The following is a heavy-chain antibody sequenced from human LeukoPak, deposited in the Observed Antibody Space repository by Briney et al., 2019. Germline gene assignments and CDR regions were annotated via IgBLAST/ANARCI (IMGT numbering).Heavy chain of an antibody. CDR1: GYTFTSYD. D-gene: IGHD4-17*01. Sequence: GASVKVSCEASGYTFTSYDINWVRQATGQGLEWMGWMNPNSGNTGYAQKFQGRVTMTRNTSISTAYMELSSLRSEDTAVYYCARVGGDTVTNRYWGQGTLVTVSS. J-gene: IGHJ4*02. CDR2: MNPNSGNT. CDR3: ARVGGDTVTNRY. V-gene: IGHV1-8*01.